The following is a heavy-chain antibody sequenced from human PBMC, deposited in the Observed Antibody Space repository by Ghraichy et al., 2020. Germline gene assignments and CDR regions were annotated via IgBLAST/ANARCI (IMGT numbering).Heavy chain of an antibody. V-gene: IGHV3-7*01. CDR3: ARDVRYSSSWYYYYYGMDV. Sequence: GGSLRLSFAASGFTFSSYWMSWVRQAPGKGLEWVANIKQDGSEKYYVDSVKGRFTISRDNAKNSLYLQMNSLRAEDTAVYYCARDVRYSSSWYYYYYGMDVWGQGTTVTVSS. CDR2: IKQDGSEK. D-gene: IGHD6-13*01. CDR1: GFTFSSYW. J-gene: IGHJ6*02.